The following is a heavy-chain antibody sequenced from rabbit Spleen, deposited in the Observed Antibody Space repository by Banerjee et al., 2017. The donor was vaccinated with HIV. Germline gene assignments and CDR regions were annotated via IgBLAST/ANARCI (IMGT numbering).Heavy chain of an antibody. J-gene: IGHJ4*01. CDR1: GFDLSINVY. Sequence: QEQLVESGGGLVKPEGSLTLTCKASGFDLSINVYMCWVRQAPGKGLELIACIYSSSGSTWYASWVNGRFTVSSSASLNTLTLRMTSLTAADTATYFCARGDVYGNHGYDLWGPGTLVTVS. CDR3: ARGDVYGNHGYDL. V-gene: IGHV1S43*01. CDR2: IYSSSGST. D-gene: IGHD6-1*01.